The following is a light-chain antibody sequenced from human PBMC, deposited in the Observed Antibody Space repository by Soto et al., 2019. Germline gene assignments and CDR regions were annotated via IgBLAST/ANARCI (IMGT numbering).Light chain of an antibody. V-gene: IGKV3-11*01. CDR2: DAS. Sequence: EFVLTQCPSTLSFSPWERATLSFRASQSVSSYLAWFQQRPGQPPRLLIHDASSRATGIPARFSGSGSGTDFTLTISSLEPEDFAVYYCQQRSNWPLTFGGVTKVDI. CDR3: QQRSNWPLT. J-gene: IGKJ4*01. CDR1: QSVSSY.